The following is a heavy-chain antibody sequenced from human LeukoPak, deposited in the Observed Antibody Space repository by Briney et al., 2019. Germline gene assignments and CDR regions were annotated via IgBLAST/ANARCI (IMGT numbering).Heavy chain of an antibody. D-gene: IGHD3-16*01. V-gene: IGHV1-2*02. J-gene: IGHJ4*02. CDR3: AREGGALTPYYVDY. CDR2: IDPNSGGA. CDR1: GYTFTSYG. Sequence: ASVKVSCKASGYTFTSYGISWVRQAPGQGLEWMGWIDPNSGGANYAQKFQGRVTMTRDTSISTAYMELSSLRSDDTAVYYCAREGGALTPYYVDYWGQGTLVTVAS.